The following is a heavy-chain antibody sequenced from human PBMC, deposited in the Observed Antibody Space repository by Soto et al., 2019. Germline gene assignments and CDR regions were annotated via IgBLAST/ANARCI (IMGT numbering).Heavy chain of an antibody. Sequence: QVQLQQWGAGLLKPSETLSLTCAVYGGSFSDYYWSWIRQPPGKGLEWIGEINHSGSTNYNPSLKSRVTISVDTSKNQFSLKLSSVTAADTAVYYCARLELKQHFDYWGQGTLVTVSS. D-gene: IGHD1-7*01. CDR2: INHSGST. V-gene: IGHV4-34*01. CDR1: GGSFSDYY. CDR3: ARLELKQHFDY. J-gene: IGHJ4*02.